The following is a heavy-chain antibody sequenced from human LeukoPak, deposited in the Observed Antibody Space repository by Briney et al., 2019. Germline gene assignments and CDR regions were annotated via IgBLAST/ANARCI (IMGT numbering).Heavy chain of an antibody. V-gene: IGHV1-8*01. CDR1: GYTFTSYD. D-gene: IGHD2-21*02. J-gene: IGHJ4*02. Sequence: ASVTVSCKASGYTFTSYDINWDRQAPGQGLEWQGWMNINNGITVYAQKFQGRVTMTRNTSISTAYMELSSLRSEDTAVYYCARGGAIVVLTAIRLLDYWGQGTLVTVSS. CDR2: MNINNGIT. CDR3: ARGGAIVVLTAIRLLDY.